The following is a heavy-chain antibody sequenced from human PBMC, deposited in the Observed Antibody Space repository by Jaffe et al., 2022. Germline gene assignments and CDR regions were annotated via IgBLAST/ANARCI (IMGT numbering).Heavy chain of an antibody. CDR3: ARQQPSGGVLWFGELSVSLDY. V-gene: IGHV4-38-2*01. J-gene: IGHJ4*02. CDR1: GYSISSGYY. Sequence: QVQLQESGPGLVKPSETLSLTCAVSGYSISSGYYWGWIRQPPGKGLEWIGSIYHSGSTYYNPSLKSRVTISVDTSKNQFSLKLSSVTAADTAVYYCARQQPSGGVLWFGELSVSLDYWGQGTLVTVSS. CDR2: IYHSGST. D-gene: IGHD3-10*01.